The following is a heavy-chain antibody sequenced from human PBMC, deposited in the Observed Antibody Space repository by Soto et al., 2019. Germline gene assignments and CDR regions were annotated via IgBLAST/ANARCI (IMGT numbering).Heavy chain of an antibody. CDR3: ARDRLRGYDSSGFYS. CDR1: GGTFSSYT. V-gene: IGHV1-18*01. CDR2: INPSDGNR. J-gene: IGHJ4*02. Sequence: GASVKVSCKASGGTFSSYTISWVRQAPGQRLEWMGWINPSDGNRNFAQKFEDRVTMTTATSTNTVFLELRSLKSDDTAIYYCARDRLRGYDSSGFYSWGQGTMVTVSS. D-gene: IGHD3-22*01.